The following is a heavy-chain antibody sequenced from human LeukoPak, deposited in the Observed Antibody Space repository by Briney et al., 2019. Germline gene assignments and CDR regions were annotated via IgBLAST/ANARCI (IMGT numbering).Heavy chain of an antibody. CDR3: AGGFGDPFDY. Sequence: SETLSPTCTVSGGSISSYYWSWIRQPPGKGLEWIGYIYYSGSTNYNPSLKSRVTISVDTSKNQFSLKLSSVTAADMAVYYCAGGFGDPFDYWGQGTLVTVSS. CDR1: GGSISSYY. V-gene: IGHV4-59*01. J-gene: IGHJ4*02. D-gene: IGHD3-10*01. CDR2: IYYSGST.